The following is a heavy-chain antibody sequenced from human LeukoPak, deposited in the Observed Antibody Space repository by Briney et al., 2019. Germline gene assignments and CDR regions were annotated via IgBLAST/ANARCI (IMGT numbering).Heavy chain of an antibody. CDR3: AKELLVGAGNY. CDR2: ISYDGSNK. Sequence: PGGSLRLSCAASGFTFSSYGMHWVRQAPGKGLEWVAVISYDGSNKYYADSVKGRFTISRDNSKNTLYLQMNSLRAEDTAVCYCAKELLVGAGNYWGQGTLVTVSS. CDR1: GFTFSSYG. D-gene: IGHD1-26*01. V-gene: IGHV3-30*18. J-gene: IGHJ4*02.